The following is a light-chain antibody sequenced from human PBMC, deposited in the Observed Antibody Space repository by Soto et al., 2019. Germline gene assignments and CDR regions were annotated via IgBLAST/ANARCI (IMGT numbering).Light chain of an antibody. J-gene: IGKJ5*01. CDR1: QHINIY. CDR2: DAS. Sequence: DIQMTQSPSSLSASVGDRVTITCQASQHINIYLNWYQHQPGKAPKLLIFDASNLATGVPSRFSGSGSGTDFTFTISSLQPEDFATYYCQQYHNSPIPFGQGTRLEIK. CDR3: QQYHNSPIP. V-gene: IGKV1-33*01.